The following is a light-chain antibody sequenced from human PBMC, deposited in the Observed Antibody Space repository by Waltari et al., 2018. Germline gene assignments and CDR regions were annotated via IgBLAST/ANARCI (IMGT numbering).Light chain of an antibody. CDR1: QSVSSY. J-gene: IGKJ5*01. CDR3: QQRSNWPTP. V-gene: IGKV3-11*01. Sequence: EIVLTQSPATLSLSPGERATLSCRASQSVSSYLAWYQQKPGQAPRLLIYDASNRAPGIPARFSGSGSGTDFTLTIRSLEPEDFAVYYCQQRSNWPTPFGQGTRLEIK. CDR2: DAS.